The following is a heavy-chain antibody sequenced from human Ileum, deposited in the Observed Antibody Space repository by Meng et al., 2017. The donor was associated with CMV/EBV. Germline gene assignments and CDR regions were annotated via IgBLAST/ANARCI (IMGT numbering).Heavy chain of an antibody. V-gene: IGHV1-2*02. D-gene: IGHD6-19*01. J-gene: IGHJ4*02. CDR1: GYTFTGHY. Sequence: QGQLVQSGAEVKRPGASVKVSCKASGYTFTGHYMHWVRQAPGQGLEWMGWINPNSGDTNYAQNFQGRVTMTRDTSISTAYMELTSLRSDDTAVYYCARRAVLGPLPYLDQWGQGTLVTVSS. CDR2: INPNSGDT. CDR3: ARRAVLGPLPYLDQ.